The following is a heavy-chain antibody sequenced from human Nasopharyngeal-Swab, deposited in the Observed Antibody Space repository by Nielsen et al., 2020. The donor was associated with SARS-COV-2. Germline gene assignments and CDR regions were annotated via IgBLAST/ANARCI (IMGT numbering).Heavy chain of an antibody. CDR2: IFSNDEK. J-gene: IGHJ3*02. CDR3: ARIVGAPGAFDI. D-gene: IGHD1-26*01. Sequence: PGKALEWLAQIFSNDEKSYSTYLKSRLTISKDNSKSQVVLTMTNMEPVDTATYYCARIVGAPGAFDIWGQGTMVTVSS. V-gene: IGHV2-26*01.